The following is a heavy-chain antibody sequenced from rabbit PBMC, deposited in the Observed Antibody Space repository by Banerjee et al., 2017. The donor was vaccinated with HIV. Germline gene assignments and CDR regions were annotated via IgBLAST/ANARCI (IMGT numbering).Heavy chain of an antibody. CDR3: ARDYAGYVVYDGALDL. Sequence: QEQLEESGGGLVQPEGSLTLTCTASGFTLSTSYYMCWVRQAPGKGLEWIACIGSDSGSSYCASWAKGRFTISKTSSTTVTLQMTSLTAADTATYFCARDYAGYVVYDGALDLWGPGTLVTVS. CDR2: IGSDSGSS. D-gene: IGHD7-1*01. J-gene: IGHJ4*01. V-gene: IGHV1S45*01. CDR1: GFTLSTSYY.